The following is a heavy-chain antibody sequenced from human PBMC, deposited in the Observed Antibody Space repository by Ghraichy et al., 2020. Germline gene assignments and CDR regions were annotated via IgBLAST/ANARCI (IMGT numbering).Heavy chain of an antibody. D-gene: IGHD2-15*01. CDR2: INPSGGST. Sequence: ASVKVSCKASGYTFTSYYMHWVRQAPGQGLEWMGIINPSGGSTSYAQKFQGRVTMTRDTSTSTVYMELSSLRSEGTAVYYCARDAGYCSGGSCYSDYYYGMDVWGQGTTVTVSS. V-gene: IGHV1-46*01. J-gene: IGHJ6*02. CDR1: GYTFTSYY. CDR3: ARDAGYCSGGSCYSDYYYGMDV.